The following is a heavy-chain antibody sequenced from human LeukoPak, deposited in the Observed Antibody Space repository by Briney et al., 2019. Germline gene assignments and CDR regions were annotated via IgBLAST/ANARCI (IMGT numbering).Heavy chain of an antibody. J-gene: IGHJ3*02. D-gene: IGHD1-26*01. CDR1: GYTLTELS. CDR2: FDPEDGET. Sequence: ASVKVSCKVSGYTLTELSMHWVRQAPGKGLEWMGGFDPEDGETIYAQKFQGRVTMTEDTSTDTAYMELSSVRSEDTAVYYYATGRGILDDFDIWGQGTMVTVSS. CDR3: ATGRGILDDFDI. V-gene: IGHV1-24*01.